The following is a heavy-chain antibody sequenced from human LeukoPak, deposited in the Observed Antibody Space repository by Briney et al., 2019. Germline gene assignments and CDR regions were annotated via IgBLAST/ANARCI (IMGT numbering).Heavy chain of an antibody. V-gene: IGHV4-39*07. CDR3: AKTGDRRNYYYYMDV. Sequence: PSETLSLTCTVSGGSISCGFSYWSWVRRHPGKGLRWIGEINHSGSTNYNPSLKSRVTISVDTSKNQFSLKLSSVTAADTAVYYCAKTGDRRNYYYYMDVWGKGTTVTVSS. D-gene: IGHD7-27*01. CDR1: GGSISCGFSY. J-gene: IGHJ6*03. CDR2: INHSGST.